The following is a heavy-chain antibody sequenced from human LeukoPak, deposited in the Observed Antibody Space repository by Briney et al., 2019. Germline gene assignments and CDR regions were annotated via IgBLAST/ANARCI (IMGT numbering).Heavy chain of an antibody. CDR1: GFTFSTYG. Sequence: PGGSLRLSCAASGFTFSTYGMSWVRQAPGKGLEWVSGISWNSGSIGYADSVKGRFTISRDNAKNSLYLQMNSLRAEDTAVYYCAREGGEWELLRTFDYWGQGTLVTVSS. J-gene: IGHJ4*02. V-gene: IGHV3-20*04. CDR3: AREGGEWELLRTFDY. CDR2: ISWNSGSI. D-gene: IGHD1-26*01.